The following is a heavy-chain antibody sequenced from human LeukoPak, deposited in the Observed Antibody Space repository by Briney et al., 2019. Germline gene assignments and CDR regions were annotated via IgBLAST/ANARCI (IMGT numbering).Heavy chain of an antibody. CDR1: GFTFDDYA. J-gene: IGHJ5*02. CDR2: ISWNSGSI. V-gene: IGHV3-9*01. D-gene: IGHD3-10*01. CDR3: AKDPMVRGVIIKFWFDP. Sequence: PGRSLRLSCAASGFTFDDYAMHWVRQAPGKGLEWVSGISWNSGSIGYADSVKGRFTISRDNAKNSLYLQMNSLRAEDTALYYCAKDPMVRGVIIKFWFDPWGQETLVTVSS.